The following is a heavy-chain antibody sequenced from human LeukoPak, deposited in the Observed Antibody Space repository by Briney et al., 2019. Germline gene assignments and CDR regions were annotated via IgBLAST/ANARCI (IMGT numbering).Heavy chain of an antibody. CDR3: ATYTHWVAGDV. CDR1: GFTYSDSW. V-gene: IGHV3-7*01. J-gene: IGHJ6*02. CDR2: MNQDGSEK. Sequence: GGSLRLSCAASGFTYSDSWMSWVRQAPGKGLEGVANMNQDGSEKVYVDSVKGRFTISRDNARNSLYLQMSSLRPEDTAVYYCATYTHWVAGDVWGQGTTVTVSS. D-gene: IGHD3-16*01.